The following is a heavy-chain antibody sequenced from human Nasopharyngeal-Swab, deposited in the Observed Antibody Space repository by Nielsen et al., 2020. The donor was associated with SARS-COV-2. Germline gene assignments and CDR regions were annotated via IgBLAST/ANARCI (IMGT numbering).Heavy chain of an antibody. V-gene: IGHV4-34*01. D-gene: IGHD3-3*01. CDR2: INHSGST. CDR3: AGAILYTPKNYWYFDL. Sequence: ESLKISCAVYGGSFRGFYWSWVRQPPGKGLEWIGEINHSGSTNINPSLKSRVTISVDTSKNQFSLKLKSVTAADTAVYYCAGAILYTPKNYWYFDLWGRDTLVTVSS. J-gene: IGHJ2*01. CDR1: GGSFRGFY.